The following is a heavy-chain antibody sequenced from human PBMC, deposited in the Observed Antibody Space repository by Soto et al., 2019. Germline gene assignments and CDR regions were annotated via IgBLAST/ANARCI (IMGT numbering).Heavy chain of an antibody. Sequence: SETLSLTCTVSGGSISSYYWSWIRQPPGKGLEWIGYIYYSGSTNYNPSLKSRVTISVDTSKNQFSLKLSSVTAADTAVYYCARTGWEEKYYYYGMDVWGQGTPVTVSS. CDR3: ARTGWEEKYYYYGMDV. J-gene: IGHJ6*02. V-gene: IGHV4-59*01. D-gene: IGHD1-26*01. CDR1: GGSISSYY. CDR2: IYYSGST.